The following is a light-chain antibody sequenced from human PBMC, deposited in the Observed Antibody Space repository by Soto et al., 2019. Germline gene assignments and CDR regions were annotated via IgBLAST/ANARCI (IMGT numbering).Light chain of an antibody. J-gene: IGKJ1*01. CDR2: AAS. CDR3: QQYGSSRWT. CDR1: QSVRRTY. V-gene: IGKV3-20*01. Sequence: PGERATLSCRASQSVRRTYLAWYQQKPGQAPRPLISAASSRATGTPDRFSGSGSGTDFTLTISRLEPEDFAVYYCQQYGSSRWTFGQGTKVEIK.